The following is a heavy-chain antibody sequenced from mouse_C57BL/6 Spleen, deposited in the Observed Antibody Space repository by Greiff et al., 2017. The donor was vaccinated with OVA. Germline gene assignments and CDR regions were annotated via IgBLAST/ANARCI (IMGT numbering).Heavy chain of an antibody. V-gene: IGHV1-82*01. Sequence: QVQLKESGPELVKPGASVKISCKASGYAFSSSWMNWVKQRPGKGLEWIGRIYPGAGDTNYNGKFKGKATLTADKSSSTAYMQLSSLTSEDSAVYFCARSYDGYYLYFDYWGQGTTLTVSS. CDR3: ARSYDGYYLYFDY. CDR1: GYAFSSSW. D-gene: IGHD2-3*01. CDR2: IYPGAGDT. J-gene: IGHJ2*01.